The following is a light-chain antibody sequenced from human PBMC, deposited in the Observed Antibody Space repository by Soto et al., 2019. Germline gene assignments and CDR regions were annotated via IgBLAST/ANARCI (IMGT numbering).Light chain of an antibody. J-gene: IGKJ3*01. Sequence: EIVLTQSPGTVSLSPGERATLSCRASQSVRDNYLAWYQQRPGQAPSLLIFDTSRRATGIPDRFTGSGSGTDFALTISRVEPEDFAVHYCQQYGRSPFTLGSGTKVDIK. CDR2: DTS. CDR1: QSVRDNY. CDR3: QQYGRSPFT. V-gene: IGKV3-20*01.